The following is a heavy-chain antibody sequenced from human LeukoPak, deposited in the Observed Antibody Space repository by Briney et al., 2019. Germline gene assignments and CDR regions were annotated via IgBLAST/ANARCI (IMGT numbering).Heavy chain of an antibody. V-gene: IGHV3-11*01. Sequence: GGSLRLSCEASGFTFSDYYMSWIRQAAGKVLEWVSYISSSGSTIYYADSVKGRFTISRDNAKNSLYLQMNSLRAEDTAVYDCARVDYDFWSGYYTAWYFDLWARGTLVTVSS. J-gene: IGHJ2*01. CDR1: GFTFSDYY. CDR3: ARVDYDFWSGYYTAWYFDL. CDR2: ISSSGSTI. D-gene: IGHD3-3*01.